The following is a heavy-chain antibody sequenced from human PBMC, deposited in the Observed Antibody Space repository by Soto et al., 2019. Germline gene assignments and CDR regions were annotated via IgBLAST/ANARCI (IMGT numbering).Heavy chain of an antibody. CDR2: SNPNSGGT. CDR3: AARSEGHQLWLRLPFDY. J-gene: IGHJ4*02. Sequence: ASVKVSCKASGYTFTGYDMHWVRQAPGQGLEWMGWSNPNSGGTNYAQKFQGRVTMTRDTSISTAYMELSRLRSDDTAVYYCAARSEGHQLWLRLPFDYWGQGTLVTVSS. V-gene: IGHV1-2*02. CDR1: GYTFTGYD. D-gene: IGHD5-18*01.